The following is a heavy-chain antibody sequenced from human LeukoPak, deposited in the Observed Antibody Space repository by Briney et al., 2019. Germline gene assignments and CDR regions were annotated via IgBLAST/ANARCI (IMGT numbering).Heavy chain of an antibody. D-gene: IGHD5/OR15-5a*01. Sequence: SGTLPLTCAVYGGSFSGYYWSWIRQPPGKGLEWIGEINHSGSTNYNPSLKSRVTISVDTSKNQFSLKLNSVTAADTAVYYCARQGVYEVFDFWGRGTLVTVSS. V-gene: IGHV4-34*01. J-gene: IGHJ4*02. CDR1: GGSFSGYY. CDR3: ARQGVYEVFDF. CDR2: INHSGST.